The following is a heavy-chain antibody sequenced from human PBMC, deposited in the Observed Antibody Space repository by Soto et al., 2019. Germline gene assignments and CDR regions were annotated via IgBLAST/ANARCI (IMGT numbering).Heavy chain of an antibody. J-gene: IGHJ6*02. D-gene: IGHD1-26*01. V-gene: IGHV1-18*01. CDR1: GYTFTSYG. CDR3: AKGGAIVAAGTRVYLYNAMDV. CDR2: ISAYNGNT. Sequence: ASVKVSCKASGYTFTSYGISWVRQAPGQGLEWMGWISAYNGNTKYAQKLQGRVTMTTDTSTSTAYMELRSLTSDDTAEYYCAKGGAIVAAGTRVYLYNAMDVWGQGTTVTVSS.